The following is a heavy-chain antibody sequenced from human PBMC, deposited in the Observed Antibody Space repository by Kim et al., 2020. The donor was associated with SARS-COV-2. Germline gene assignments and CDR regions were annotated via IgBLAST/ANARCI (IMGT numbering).Heavy chain of an antibody. CDR2: INADNGKS. CDR3: ARVGHYSYAVDV. CDR1: GYRFTDYA. J-gene: IGHJ6*02. V-gene: IGHV1-3*01. D-gene: IGHD3-10*01. Sequence: ASVKVSCKASGYRFTDYAMHWVRQAPGQRLEWMGWINADNGKSQYSQKFQGRVTITRDTSATTADMELSSPRSEDTAIYYCARVGHYSYAVDVWGQGTTVTVSS.